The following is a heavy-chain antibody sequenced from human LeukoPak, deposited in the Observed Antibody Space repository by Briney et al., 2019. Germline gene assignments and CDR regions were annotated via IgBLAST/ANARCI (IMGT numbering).Heavy chain of an antibody. J-gene: IGHJ5*02. CDR1: GFTFSNYA. Sequence: GGSLRLSCAASGFTFSNYAMTWVRQGPGKGLEWISSFSGSDGSTYYADSVQGRFTISSDNSRNTLYLQMNSLRAEDTAVYYCAKALGVEVPAASRWFDPWGQGTLVTVS. V-gene: IGHV3-23*01. D-gene: IGHD2-2*01. CDR3: AKALGVEVPAASRWFDP. CDR2: FSGSDGST.